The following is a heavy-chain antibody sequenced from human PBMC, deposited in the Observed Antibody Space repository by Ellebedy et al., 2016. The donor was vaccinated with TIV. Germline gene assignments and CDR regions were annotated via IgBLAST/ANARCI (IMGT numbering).Heavy chain of an antibody. CDR3: NKGDYMDV. V-gene: IGHV3-7*01. CDR2: MNADGSEI. CDR1: GFMFNSNW. Sequence: GESLKISXAASGFMFNSNWMSWVRQIPGKGLEWVANMNADGSEIYYGDFVKGRFTISRDNAKHSVYLQMNSLRVEDTAVYYCNKGDYMDVWGKGTTVNVS. D-gene: IGHD3-16*01. J-gene: IGHJ6*03.